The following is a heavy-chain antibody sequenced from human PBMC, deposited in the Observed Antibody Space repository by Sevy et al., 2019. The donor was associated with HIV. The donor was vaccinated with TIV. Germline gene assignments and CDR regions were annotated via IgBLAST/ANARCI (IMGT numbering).Heavy chain of an antibody. CDR1: GFTFSSYS. V-gene: IGHV3-21*01. D-gene: IGHD6-13*01. J-gene: IGHJ6*02. CDR2: ISSSSSYI. CDR3: ARDMGSSWAGSYYYYYGMDV. Sequence: GGSLGLSCAASGFTFSSYSMNWVRQAPGKGLEWVSSISSSSSYIYYADSVKGRFTISRDNAKNSLYRQMNSLRAEDTAVYYCARDMGSSWAGSYYYYYGMDVWGQGTTVTVSS.